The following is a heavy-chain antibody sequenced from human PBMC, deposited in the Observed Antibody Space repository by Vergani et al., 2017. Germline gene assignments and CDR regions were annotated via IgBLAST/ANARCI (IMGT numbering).Heavy chain of an antibody. V-gene: IGHV3-23*01. CDR1: GFTFSSYA. Sequence: EVQLLESGGGLVQPGGSLRLSCAASGFTFSSYAMSWVRQAPGKGLEWVSAISGSGGSTYYADSVKGRFTISRDNSKNTLYLQMNSLRAEDTAVYYCAKDPLVHLYCSSTSCYTDLDYWGQGTLVTVSS. CDR2: ISGSGGST. CDR3: AKDPLVHLYCSSTSCYTDLDY. J-gene: IGHJ4*02. D-gene: IGHD2-2*02.